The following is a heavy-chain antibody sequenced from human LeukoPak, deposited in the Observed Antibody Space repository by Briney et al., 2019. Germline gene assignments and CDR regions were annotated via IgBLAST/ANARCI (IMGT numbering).Heavy chain of an antibody. Sequence: SETLSLTCTVSGGSISSYYWSWIRQPPGKGLEWIAYIYYSGSTNYNPSLKSRVTISVDTSKNQVSLKLSSVTAADTAVYYCARHPGRLFDYWGQGTLVTVSS. J-gene: IGHJ4*02. CDR2: IYYSGST. CDR1: GGSISSYY. CDR3: ARHPGRLFDY. V-gene: IGHV4-59*08.